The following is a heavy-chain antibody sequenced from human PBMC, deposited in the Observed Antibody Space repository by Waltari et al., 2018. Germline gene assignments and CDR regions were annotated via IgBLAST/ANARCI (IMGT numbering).Heavy chain of an antibody. CDR2: IYPGDSDT. V-gene: IGHV5-51*01. CDR3: AREGDSNYFHYYYGMDV. CDR1: GYSFTSYW. Sequence: EVQLVQSGAEVKKPGESLKISCKGSGYSFTSYWIGWVRQMPGQGLEWMGIIYPGDSDTRYSPSFQGQVTISADKSISTAYLQWSSLKASDTAMYYCAREGDSNYFHYYYGMDVWGQGTTVTVSS. D-gene: IGHD4-4*01. J-gene: IGHJ6*02.